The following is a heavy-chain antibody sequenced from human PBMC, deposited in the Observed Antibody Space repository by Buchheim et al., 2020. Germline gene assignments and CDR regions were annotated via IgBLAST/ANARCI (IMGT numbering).Heavy chain of an antibody. D-gene: IGHD6-19*01. CDR3: ARDPPYGQWAPPVHSFFDY. Sequence: QVQLQQWGAGLLKPSETLSLTCAVYGGSFSGYYWSWIRQPPGKGLEWIGEINHSGSTNYNPSLKSRVTISVDTSKNQFSLKLSSVTAADTAVYYCARDPPYGQWAPPVHSFFDYWGQGTL. J-gene: IGHJ4*02. CDR2: INHSGST. CDR1: GGSFSGYY. V-gene: IGHV4-34*01.